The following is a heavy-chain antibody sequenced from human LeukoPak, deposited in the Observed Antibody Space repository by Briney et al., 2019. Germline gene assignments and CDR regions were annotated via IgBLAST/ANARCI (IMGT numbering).Heavy chain of an antibody. CDR2: INPSGGST. J-gene: IGHJ4*02. CDR3: ARETLGSDTYDYDSSGYGGY. D-gene: IGHD3-22*01. CDR1: GYTFTSYY. Sequence: ASVKVSCKASGYTFTSYYMHWVRQAPGQGLEWMGIINPSGGSTSYAQKFQGRVTMTRDTSTSTVYMDLSSLRSEDTAVYYCARETLGSDTYDYDSSGYGGYWGQGTLVTVSS. V-gene: IGHV1-46*01.